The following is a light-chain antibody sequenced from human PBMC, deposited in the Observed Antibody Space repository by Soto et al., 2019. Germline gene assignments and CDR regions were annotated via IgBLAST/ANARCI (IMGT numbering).Light chain of an antibody. CDR1: SSNIGSNT. J-gene: IGLJ1*01. Sequence: QCALTQPPSAYGTPGERVTISCSGSSSNIGSNTVNWYQQLPGTAPKLLIYSNNQRPSGVPDRFSGSKSGTSASLAISGLQSEDEADYYCAAWDDSLNGLYVFGTGTKVTVL. CDR2: SNN. CDR3: AAWDDSLNGLYV. V-gene: IGLV1-44*01.